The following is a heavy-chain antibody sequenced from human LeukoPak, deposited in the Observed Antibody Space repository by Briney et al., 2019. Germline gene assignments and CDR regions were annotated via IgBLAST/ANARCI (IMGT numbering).Heavy chain of an antibody. J-gene: IGHJ4*03. CDR3: TRTLKGGYFDY. CDR1: GFTFSSYW. Sequence: GGSLRLSCAASGFTFSSYWMNWVRQAPGMGLEWVGRIKTNTDGGTTDYAAPMKGRFAISRDDSENTLYLQMNSLKTEDTAVYYCTRTLKGGYFDYWGQGTLVTVSS. D-gene: IGHD2-8*01. V-gene: IGHV3-15*07. CDR2: IKTNTDGGTT.